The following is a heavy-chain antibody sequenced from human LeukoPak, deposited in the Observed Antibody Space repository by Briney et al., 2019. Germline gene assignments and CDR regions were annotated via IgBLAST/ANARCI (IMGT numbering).Heavy chain of an antibody. CDR1: GYTFTTYD. J-gene: IGHJ6*02. CDR3: ARGGGGCTSTTCYGGGKYYFYGMDL. V-gene: IGHV1-8*01. Sequence: ASVRDSCKAFGYTFTTYDINWVRQAPGQGLEWMGWMNPNSGNTGYAQKFQGRVTMTRNTTINTASMELSSLRSDDTAVYYCARGGGGCTSTTCYGGGKYYFYGMDLWGQGTTVTVFS. D-gene: IGHD2-2*01. CDR2: MNPNSGNT.